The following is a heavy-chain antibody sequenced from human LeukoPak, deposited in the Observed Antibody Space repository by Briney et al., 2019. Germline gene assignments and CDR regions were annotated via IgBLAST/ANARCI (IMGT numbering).Heavy chain of an antibody. J-gene: IGHJ4*02. D-gene: IGHD3-9*01. V-gene: IGHV3-23*01. CDR1: GFTFSSYA. CDR3: AKRNYDILTAAYYFDY. CDR2: ISGSGGSK. Sequence: WGSLCLSCAASGFTFSSYAMSWVRQAPGKGLEWVSAISGSGGSKDYADSVTGRFTISRDNSKSTLYLQMNSLRAEDTAVYYCAKRNYDILTAAYYFDYWGQGTLVTVSS.